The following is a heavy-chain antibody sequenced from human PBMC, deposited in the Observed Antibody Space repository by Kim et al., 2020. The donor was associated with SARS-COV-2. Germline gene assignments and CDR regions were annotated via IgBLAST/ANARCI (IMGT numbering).Heavy chain of an antibody. CDR3: QIVVVPAAMLHYYYGMDV. J-gene: IGHJ6*02. D-gene: IGHD2-2*01. Sequence: GESLKISCKGSGYSFTSYWISWVRQMPGKGLEWMGRIDPSDSYTNYSPSFQGHVTISADKSISTAYLQWSSLKASDTAMYYCQIVVVPAAMLHYYYGMDVWGQGTTVTVSS. CDR1: GYSFTSYW. CDR2: IDPSDSYT. V-gene: IGHV5-10-1*01.